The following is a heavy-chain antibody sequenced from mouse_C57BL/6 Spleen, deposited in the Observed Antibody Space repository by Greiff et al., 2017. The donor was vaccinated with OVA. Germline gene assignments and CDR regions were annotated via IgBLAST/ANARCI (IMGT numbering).Heavy chain of an antibody. V-gene: IGHV1-59*01. CDR2: IDPSDSYT. CDR1: GYTFTSYW. Sequence: VQLQQPGAELVRPGTSVKLSCKASGYTFTSYWMHWVKQRPGQGLEWIGVIDPSDSYTNYNQKFKGNATLTVDTASSTAYMQLSSLTSEDSAVYYCARGWLRLHFDYWGQGTTLTVSS. D-gene: IGHD2-2*01. CDR3: ARGWLRLHFDY. J-gene: IGHJ2*01.